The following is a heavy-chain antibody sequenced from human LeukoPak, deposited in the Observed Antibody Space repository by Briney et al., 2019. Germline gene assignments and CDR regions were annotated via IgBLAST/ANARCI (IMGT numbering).Heavy chain of an antibody. V-gene: IGHV3-23*01. D-gene: IGHD2-2*01. Sequence: GGSLRLSCAASGFTFSSYAMSWVRQAPGKGLEWVSAISGSGGSTYYADSVKGRFTISRDNSKNTLYLQMNSLRAEDTAVYYCAKSTLRGYCSSTSCFYFDYWGQGTLVTVSS. CDR3: AKSTLRGYCSSTSCFYFDY. CDR2: ISGSGGST. CDR1: GFTFSSYA. J-gene: IGHJ4*02.